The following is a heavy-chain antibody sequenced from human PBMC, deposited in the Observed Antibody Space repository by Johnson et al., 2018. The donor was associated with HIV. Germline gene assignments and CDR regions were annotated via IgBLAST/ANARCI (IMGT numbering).Heavy chain of an antibody. Sequence: QVQLVESGGGVVQPGRSLRLSCAASGFTFSSYGMHWVRQAPGKGLEWVAVISYDGNNKYSADSVKGRFTISRDNSKNTPYLQMNSLRAEDTAVYYCARGAAAAPDAFDIWGQGTMVTVSS. CDR1: GFTFSSYG. CDR3: ARGAAAAPDAFDI. D-gene: IGHD6-13*01. CDR2: ISYDGNNK. V-gene: IGHV3-30*03. J-gene: IGHJ3*02.